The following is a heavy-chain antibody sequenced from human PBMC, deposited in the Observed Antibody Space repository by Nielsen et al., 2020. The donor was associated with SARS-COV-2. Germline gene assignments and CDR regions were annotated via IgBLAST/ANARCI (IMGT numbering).Heavy chain of an antibody. Sequence: SETLSLTCTVSGGSITSGEYYWNWVRQPPGKGLEWIGYIYYSGATSYNPSLKSRVTISVDTSKNQFSLKLSSVTAADTAVYYCASIWFGELYTFDYWGQGTLVTVSS. CDR3: ASIWFGELYTFDY. CDR2: IYYSGAT. D-gene: IGHD3-10*01. V-gene: IGHV4-30-4*01. J-gene: IGHJ4*02. CDR1: GGSITSGEYY.